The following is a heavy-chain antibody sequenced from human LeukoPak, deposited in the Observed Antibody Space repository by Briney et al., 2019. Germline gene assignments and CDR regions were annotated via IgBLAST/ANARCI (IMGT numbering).Heavy chain of an antibody. Sequence: ESGPALVKPTQTLTLTCTFSGFSLSTSGMCVSWIRQPPGKALEWLARIDWYDDKSYVTSLKTRLTISKDTSKNQVVLTMTNMDPVDTATYYCARVNIAAAGTLFDYWGQGTLVTVSS. CDR3: ARVNIAAAGTLFDY. J-gene: IGHJ4*02. CDR2: IDWYDDK. CDR1: GFSLSTSGMC. V-gene: IGHV2-70*11. D-gene: IGHD6-13*01.